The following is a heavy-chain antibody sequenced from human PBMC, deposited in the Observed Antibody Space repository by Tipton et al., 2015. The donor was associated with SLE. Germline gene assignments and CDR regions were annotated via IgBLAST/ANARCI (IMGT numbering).Heavy chain of an antibody. Sequence: SLRLSCAASGFTFSIYAMHWVRQAPGKGLEWVSSINSSSSYIYYADSVKGRFTISRDTAKNSVYLQMDSLRVGDTAVYYCATGRDSRWWAFWGLGTLVTVSS. CDR3: ATGRDSRWWAF. CDR1: GFTFSIYA. D-gene: IGHD2-15*01. J-gene: IGHJ4*02. V-gene: IGHV3-21*06. CDR2: INSSSSYI.